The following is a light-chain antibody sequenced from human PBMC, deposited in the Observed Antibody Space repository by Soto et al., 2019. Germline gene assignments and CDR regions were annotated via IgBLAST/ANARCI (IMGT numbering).Light chain of an antibody. CDR1: SGHSRYA. J-gene: IGLJ1*01. CDR2: LNSDGSH. V-gene: IGLV4-69*01. Sequence: QPVLTQSPSASASLGASVKLTCTLSSGHSRYAIAWHQQQPEKGPRYLMKLNSDGSHSKGDGIPDRFSGSSSGAERYLTISSLQSEDEADYYCQTWVTGIYVFGTGTKLTVL. CDR3: QTWVTGIYV.